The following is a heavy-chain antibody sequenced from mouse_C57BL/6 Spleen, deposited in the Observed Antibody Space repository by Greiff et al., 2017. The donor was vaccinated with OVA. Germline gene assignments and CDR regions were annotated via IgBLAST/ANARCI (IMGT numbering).Heavy chain of an antibody. CDR1: GFTFSSYT. D-gene: IGHD1-1*01. CDR3: ARRGYYGSLGAMDY. J-gene: IGHJ4*01. V-gene: IGHV5-9*01. Sequence: EVKLVESGGGLVKPGGSLKLSCAASGFTFSSYTMSWVRQTPEKRLEWVATISGGGGNTYYPDSLKGRFTISRDKAKNTLYLQMCSLRSEDTALYYGARRGYYGSLGAMDYWGQGTSVTVSS. CDR2: ISGGGGNT.